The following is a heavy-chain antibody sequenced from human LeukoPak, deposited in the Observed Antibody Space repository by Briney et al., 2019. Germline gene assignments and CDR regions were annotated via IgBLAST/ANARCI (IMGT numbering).Heavy chain of an antibody. CDR1: AFTFIDYY. J-gene: IGHJ4*02. CDR3: ARSKVGELLYFDY. CDR2: ISSSGSTI. D-gene: IGHD3-10*01. V-gene: IGHV3-11*04. Sequence: GGSLRLSCAASAFTFIDYYMSWIRQAPGKGLEWVSYISSSGSTIYYADSVKGRFTISRDNAKNSLYLQMNSLRAEDTAVYYCARSKVGELLYFDYWGQGTLVTVSS.